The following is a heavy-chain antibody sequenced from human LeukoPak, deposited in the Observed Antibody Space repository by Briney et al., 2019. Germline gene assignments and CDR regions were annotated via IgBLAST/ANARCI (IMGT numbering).Heavy chain of an antibody. CDR3: ARAHLYCSGGSCYSDY. D-gene: IGHD2-15*01. CDR1: GFTFSSYS. CDR2: ISSSSSYI. Sequence: GGSLRLSCAASGFTFSSYSMNWVRQAPGKGLEWVSSISSSSSYIYYADSVKGRFTISRDNAKNSLYLQMNSLRGEDTAVYYCARAHLYCSGGSCYSDYWGQGTLVTVSS. J-gene: IGHJ4*02. V-gene: IGHV3-21*01.